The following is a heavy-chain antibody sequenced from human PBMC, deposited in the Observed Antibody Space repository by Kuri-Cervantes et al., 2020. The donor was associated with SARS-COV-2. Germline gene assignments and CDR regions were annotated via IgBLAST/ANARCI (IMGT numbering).Heavy chain of an antibody. V-gene: IGHV3-23*01. D-gene: IGHD3-10*01. CDR2: IDGSSGDT. Sequence: GESLKISCAASGFTFSSYAMSWVRQAPGKGLEWVSAIDGSSGDTYYADSVKGRFTISRDNAKNLLYLQMNSLRAEDTAVYYCARGYPPMVRGVIIKGIGYWGQGTLVTVSS. CDR1: GFTFSSYA. J-gene: IGHJ4*02. CDR3: ARGYPPMVRGVIIKGIGY.